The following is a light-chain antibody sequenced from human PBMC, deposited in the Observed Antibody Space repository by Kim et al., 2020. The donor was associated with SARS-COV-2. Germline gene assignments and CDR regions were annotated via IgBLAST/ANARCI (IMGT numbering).Light chain of an antibody. J-gene: IGKJ1*01. V-gene: IGKV1-39*01. Sequence: DIQMTQSPSSLSASVGDRVTITCRASQSISDFLNWFQQKPGKAPKVLIYTASALQSGVPSRFSGSGSGTEFTLTISSLQPEDFATYYCQQNFSVPTFGQGTKVDIK. CDR2: TAS. CDR3: QQNFSVPT. CDR1: QSISDF.